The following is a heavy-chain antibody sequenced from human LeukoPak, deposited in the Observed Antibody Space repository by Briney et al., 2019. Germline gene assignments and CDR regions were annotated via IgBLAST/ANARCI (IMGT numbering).Heavy chain of an antibody. Sequence: GGSLRLSCAASGFFFTTAWMNWVRQAPGKGLEWVGRIKSKTDGGTTKYAAPVKGRFTVSRDDSKKMLYLQMNSLKTEDTGVYYCTSSSSEWGQGTLVTLSS. CDR3: TSSSSE. V-gene: IGHV3-15*01. D-gene: IGHD6-19*01. CDR2: IKSKTDGGTT. CDR1: GFFFTTAW. J-gene: IGHJ4*02.